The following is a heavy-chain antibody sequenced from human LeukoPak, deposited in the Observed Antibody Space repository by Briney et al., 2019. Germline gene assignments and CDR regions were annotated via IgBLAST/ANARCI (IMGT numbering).Heavy chain of an antibody. CDR2: IYSGGST. D-gene: IGHD3-22*01. CDR3: ARERSSGYYYVDY. Sequence: GGSLRLSCAASGFTVSSNYMSWVRQAPGKGLEWVSVIYSGGSTYYADSVKGRFTISRDNSKNTLYLQMNSLRAEDTAVYYCARERSSGYYYVDYWGQGTLVTVSS. CDR1: GFTVSSNY. J-gene: IGHJ4*02. V-gene: IGHV3-53*01.